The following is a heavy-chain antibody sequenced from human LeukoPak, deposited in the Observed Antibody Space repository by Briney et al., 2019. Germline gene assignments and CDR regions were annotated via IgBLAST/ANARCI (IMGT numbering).Heavy chain of an antibody. V-gene: IGHV3-21*01. CDR2: ISSSSDDI. CDR3: ARDFKLVAYFYYYMDV. Sequence: GGSLRLSCAASGFTFSSYTMKWVRQAPGKGLEWVSSISSSSDDINYADSTEGRFTISRDNAKNSLYLQMNSLRAEDTAVYYCARDFKLVAYFYYYMDVWGTGTTVTVSS. CDR1: GFTFSSYT. J-gene: IGHJ6*03.